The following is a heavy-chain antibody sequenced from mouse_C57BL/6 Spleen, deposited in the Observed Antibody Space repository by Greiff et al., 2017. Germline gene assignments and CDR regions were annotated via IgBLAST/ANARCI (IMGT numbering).Heavy chain of an antibody. J-gene: IGHJ4*01. CDR1: GYTFTSYW. D-gene: IGHD3-3*01. CDR3: AGGTSGAMDY. Sequence: QVQLQQPGAELVKPGASVKMSCKASGYTFTSYWITWVKQRPGQGLEWIGDIYPGSGSTKYNEKFKSKATLTVDTPSSTAYMQLSILTSEDSAVYYFAGGTSGAMDYWGQGTSVTVSS. V-gene: IGHV1-55*01. CDR2: IYPGSGST.